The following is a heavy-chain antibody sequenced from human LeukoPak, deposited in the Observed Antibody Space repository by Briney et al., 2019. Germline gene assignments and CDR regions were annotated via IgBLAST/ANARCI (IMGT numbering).Heavy chain of an antibody. J-gene: IGHJ6*02. D-gene: IGHD3-16*01. V-gene: IGHV3-7*03. CDR2: INHNGNVN. Sequence: GGSLRLSCAASGFTFSSYWMNWARQAPGKGLEWVASINHNGNVNYYVDSVKGRFTISRDNAKNSLYLQTSNLRAEDTAVYFCARGGGLDVWGPGATVTVSS. CDR3: ARGGGLDV. CDR1: GFTFSSYW.